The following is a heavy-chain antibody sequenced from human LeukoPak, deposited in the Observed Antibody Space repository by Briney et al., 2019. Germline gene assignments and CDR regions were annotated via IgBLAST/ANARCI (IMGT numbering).Heavy chain of an antibody. CDR2: IGTAGDT. CDR3: ARGSSYCSGGSCPPDY. V-gene: IGHV3-13*01. D-gene: IGHD2-15*01. Sequence: PPGGSLRLSCAASGFTFSSYDMHWVRQATGKGLEWVSAIGTAGDTYYPGSVKGRFTISRENAKNSLYLQMNSLRAGDTAVYYCARGSSYCSGGSCPPDYWGQGTLVTVSS. CDR1: GFTFSSYD. J-gene: IGHJ4*02.